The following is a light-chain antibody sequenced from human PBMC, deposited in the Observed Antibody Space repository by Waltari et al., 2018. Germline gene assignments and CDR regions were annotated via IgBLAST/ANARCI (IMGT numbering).Light chain of an antibody. V-gene: IGKV4-1*01. CDR1: QSVLYSSNNKNY. CDR2: WAS. Sequence: DIVMTQSPDSLTVSLGERATINCKSSQSVLYSSNNKNYLAWFQQKPGQPPKLLIYWASTRESGVPDRFSGSGSGTDFTLTISSLQAEDVAVYYCQQYYGIPGFGQGIKVEIK. J-gene: IGKJ1*01. CDR3: QQYYGIPG.